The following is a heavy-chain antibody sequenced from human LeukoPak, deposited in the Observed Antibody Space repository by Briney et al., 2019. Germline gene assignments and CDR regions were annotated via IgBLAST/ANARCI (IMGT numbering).Heavy chain of an antibody. CDR2: IYYSGST. V-gene: IGHV4-59*04. CDR1: GGSISSYY. CDR3: AVTMVRGDPQIDY. D-gene: IGHD3-10*01. Sequence: SETLSLTCTVSGGSISSYYWSWIRQPPGKGLEWVGCIYYSGSTYYNPSLKSRVTISVDTSKNQFSLKLSSVTAADTAVYYCAVTMVRGDPQIDYWGQGTLVTVSS. J-gene: IGHJ4*02.